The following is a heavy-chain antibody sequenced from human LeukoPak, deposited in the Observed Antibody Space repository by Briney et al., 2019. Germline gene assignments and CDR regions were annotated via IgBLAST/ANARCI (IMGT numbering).Heavy chain of an antibody. V-gene: IGHV3-74*03. CDR1: GFPLSSYL. CDR2: LSGDGRRT. D-gene: IGHD3-22*01. Sequence: GGAPRLSCGAPGFPLSSYLVHLVRQTPGKGVGWVSRLSGDGRRTTYADSVKGRFTISRDSAKNTLYLQMNSVRAEDTAKYYCLVVVTGGSSQHWGQGTEVTVSS. J-gene: IGHJ1*01. CDR3: LVVVTGGSSQH.